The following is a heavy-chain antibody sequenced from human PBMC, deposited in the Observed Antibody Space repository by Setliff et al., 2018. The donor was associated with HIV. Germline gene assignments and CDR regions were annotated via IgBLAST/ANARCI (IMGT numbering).Heavy chain of an antibody. CDR2: AYFLGNM. D-gene: IGHD1-26*01. CDR1: GASILSSGGYF. V-gene: IGHV4-39*01. Sequence: SETLSLTCTVSGASILSSGGYFWGWIRQPPGRGLEWIGSAYFLGNMYLNPSLKSRVTMSVDTSKNQFSLKLSSVTVADTAMFYCARLYSGSYWGDDAFDIWGQGTMVTVSS. CDR3: ARLYSGSYWGDDAFDI. J-gene: IGHJ3*02.